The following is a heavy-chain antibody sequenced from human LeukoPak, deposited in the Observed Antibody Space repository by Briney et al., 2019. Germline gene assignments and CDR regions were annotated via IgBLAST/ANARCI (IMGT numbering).Heavy chain of an antibody. CDR1: GFTFSSYG. V-gene: IGHV3-30*18. Sequence: GRSLRLSCAASGFTFSSYGMHWVRQAPGKGLEWEAVISYDGSNKYYADSVKGRFTISRDNSKNTLYLQMNSLRAEDTAVYYCAKDGRDYGDYVDYWGQGTLVTVSS. CDR3: AKDGRDYGDYVDY. CDR2: ISYDGSNK. J-gene: IGHJ4*02. D-gene: IGHD4-17*01.